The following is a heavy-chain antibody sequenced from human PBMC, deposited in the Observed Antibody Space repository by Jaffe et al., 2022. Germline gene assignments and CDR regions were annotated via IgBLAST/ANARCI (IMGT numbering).Heavy chain of an antibody. CDR2: IYYSGST. J-gene: IGHJ3*02. Sequence: QVQLQESGPGLVKPSETLSLTCTVSGGSISSYYWSWIRQPPGKGLEWIGYIYYSGSTNYNPSLKSRVTISVDTSKNQFSLKLSSVTAADTAVYYCARVVNYDYIWGSYAFDIWGQGTMVTVSS. D-gene: IGHD3-16*01. CDR3: ARVVNYDYIWGSYAFDI. CDR1: GGSISSYY. V-gene: IGHV4-59*01.